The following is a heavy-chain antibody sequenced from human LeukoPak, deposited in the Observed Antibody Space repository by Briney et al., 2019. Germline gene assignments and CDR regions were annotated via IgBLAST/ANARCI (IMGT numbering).Heavy chain of an antibody. CDR3: ARAVSGWYFDL. D-gene: IGHD3-3*01. J-gene: IGHJ2*01. V-gene: IGHV4-59*01. Sequence: SETLSLTCTVSGGSISTYYWSWIRQPPGKGLEWIGYSGSTNYNPSLKSRVTISVDTSKNQFSLELSSVTAADTAMYYCARAVSGWYFDLWGRGTLVTVSS. CDR1: GGSISTYY. CDR2: SGST.